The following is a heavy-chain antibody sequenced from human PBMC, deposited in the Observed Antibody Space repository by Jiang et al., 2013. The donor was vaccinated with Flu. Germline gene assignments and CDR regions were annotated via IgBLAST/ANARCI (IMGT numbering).Heavy chain of an antibody. Sequence: SGAEVKKPGSSVKVSCKASGSTVSSFTITWVRQAPGQGLEWVGVIVPIFGTTKYAQKFQGRVTITADESTGTAYMELSSLRPEDTAVYYCARSVTRADAFNIWGQGDNDNRLF. CDR3: ARSVTRADAFNI. CDR1: GSTVSSFT. J-gene: IGHJ3*02. CDR2: IVPIFGTT. V-gene: IGHV1-69*01. D-gene: IGHD3-16*02.